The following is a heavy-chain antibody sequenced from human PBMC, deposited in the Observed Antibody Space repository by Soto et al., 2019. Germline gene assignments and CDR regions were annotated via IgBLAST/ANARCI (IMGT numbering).Heavy chain of an antibody. D-gene: IGHD1-26*01. CDR1: GGSISSSNW. CDR3: AGDIRSGSYRFDY. Sequence: SETLSLTCAVSGGSISSSNWWNWVRQPPGKGLEWIGEIYHSGSTNYNPSLKSRVTISVDKPNNQFSLKLSSVTAADTAIYYCAGDIRSGSYRFDYWGQGALVTVSS. V-gene: IGHV4-4*02. CDR2: IYHSGST. J-gene: IGHJ4*02.